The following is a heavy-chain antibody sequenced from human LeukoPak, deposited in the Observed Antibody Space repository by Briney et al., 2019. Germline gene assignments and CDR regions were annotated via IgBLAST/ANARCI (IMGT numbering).Heavy chain of an antibody. CDR1: GFTFSSYG. V-gene: IGHV3-48*04. J-gene: IGHJ4*02. CDR3: ASENYDILTGSDY. CDR2: ISSSGSTI. D-gene: IGHD3-9*01. Sequence: GGSLRLSCAASGFTFSSYGMSWIRQAPGKGLEWVSYISSSGSTIYYADSVKGRFTISRDNAKNSLYLQMNSLRAEDTAVYYCASENYDILTGSDYWGQGTLVTVSS.